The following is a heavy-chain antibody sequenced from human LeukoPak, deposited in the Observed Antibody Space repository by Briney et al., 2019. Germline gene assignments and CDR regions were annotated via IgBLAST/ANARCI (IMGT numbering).Heavy chain of an antibody. CDR1: GGSISSGGYS. CDR2: IYHSGST. CDR3: ARGPDTRWARRWFDP. Sequence: MSSQTLSLTCAVSGGSISSGGYSWSWIRQPPGKGLEWIGYIYHSGSTYYNPSLKSRVTISVDRSKNQFSLKLSSVTAADTAVYYCARGPDTRWARRWFDPWGQGTLVTVSS. V-gene: IGHV4-30-2*01. D-gene: IGHD4-23*01. J-gene: IGHJ5*02.